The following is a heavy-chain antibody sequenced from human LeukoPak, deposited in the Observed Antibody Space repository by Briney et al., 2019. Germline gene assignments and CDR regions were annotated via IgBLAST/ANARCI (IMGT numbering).Heavy chain of an antibody. Sequence: GGSLRLSCVASGFIFSNYCMHWVRQAPGKGLVWVSRIKPDGSSTNYADSVKGRFSISRDNAKNTVYLQMNSLRAEDTAVYYCVRDFELYYWGQGTLVTVSS. CDR2: IKPDGSST. CDR1: GFIFSNYC. J-gene: IGHJ4*02. D-gene: IGHD3/OR15-3a*01. CDR3: VRDFELYY. V-gene: IGHV3-74*01.